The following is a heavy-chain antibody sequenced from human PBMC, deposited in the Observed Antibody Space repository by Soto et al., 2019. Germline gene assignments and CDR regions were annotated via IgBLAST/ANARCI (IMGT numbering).Heavy chain of an antibody. J-gene: IGHJ4*02. CDR3: AREVAARPA. Sequence: VQLLESGGGLVQPGGSLRLSCAASGFTFSSYAMSWVRQAPGQGLEWMGGIIPIFGTANYAQKFQGRVTITADESTSTAYMELSSLRSEDTAVYYCAREVAARPAWGQGTLVTVSS. CDR2: IIPIFGTA. CDR1: GFTFSSYA. D-gene: IGHD6-6*01. V-gene: IGHV1-69*01.